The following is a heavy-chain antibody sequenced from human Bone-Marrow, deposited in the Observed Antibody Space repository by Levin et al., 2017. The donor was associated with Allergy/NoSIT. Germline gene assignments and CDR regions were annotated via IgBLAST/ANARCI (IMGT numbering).Heavy chain of an antibody. V-gene: IGHV3-21*01. J-gene: IGHJ6*02. D-gene: IGHD3-10*01. Sequence: GESLKISCAASGFTFSSYSMSWVRQAPGKGLEWVSSISSSSSYVYYADSLKGRFTISGDNAKNSLYLQMNSLRAEDTAVYYCARPGRDVWGQGTTVTVSS. CDR1: GFTFSSYS. CDR2: ISSSSSYV. CDR3: ARPGRDV.